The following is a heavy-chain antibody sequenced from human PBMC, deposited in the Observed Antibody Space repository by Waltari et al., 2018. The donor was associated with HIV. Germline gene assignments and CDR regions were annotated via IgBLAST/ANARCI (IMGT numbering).Heavy chain of an antibody. Sequence: QVQLQQWGAGLLKPSETLSLTCAVYGGDLSGYHWSWIREAPGKGLEWIGEIHRTGISNYNPSLKGRATLSLDMSNSQVSLRLISVTAADTAVYYCARADGGYYLNDWFDPWGPGTLVTISS. J-gene: IGHJ5*02. V-gene: IGHV4-34*02. CDR3: ARADGGYYLNDWFDP. CDR1: GGDLSGYH. D-gene: IGHD1-26*01. CDR2: IHRTGIS.